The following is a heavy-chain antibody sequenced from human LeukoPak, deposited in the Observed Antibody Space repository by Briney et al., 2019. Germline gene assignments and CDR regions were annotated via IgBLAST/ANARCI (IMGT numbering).Heavy chain of an antibody. CDR2: ISYDGSNK. D-gene: IGHD3-22*01. V-gene: IGHV3-30*18. Sequence: GGSLRLSCAASGFTFSSYAMHWVRQAPGKGLEWVAVISYDGSNKYYADSVKGRFTISRDNSKNTLYLQMNSLRAEDTAVYYCAKDYDSSGYYSYYYGMDVWGQGTTVTVSS. J-gene: IGHJ6*02. CDR1: GFTFSSYA. CDR3: AKDYDSSGYYSYYYGMDV.